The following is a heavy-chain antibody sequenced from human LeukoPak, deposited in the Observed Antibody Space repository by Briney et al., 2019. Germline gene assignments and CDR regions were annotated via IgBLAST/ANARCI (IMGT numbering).Heavy chain of an antibody. CDR1: GYTFTRYG. Sequence: ASVKVSCKASGYTFTRYGMSWVRQAPGQGLEWMGWISGSNGNTNYAQKLQGRVTMTTDTSTGTAYMELRSLRSDDTAVYYCARSGRGTYYYFDYWGQGTLVTVSS. V-gene: IGHV1-18*01. CDR2: ISGSNGNT. CDR3: ARSGRGTYYYFDY. J-gene: IGHJ4*02. D-gene: IGHD1-26*01.